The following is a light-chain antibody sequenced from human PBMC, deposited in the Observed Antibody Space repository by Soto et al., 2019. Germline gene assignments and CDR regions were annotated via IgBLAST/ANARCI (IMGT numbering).Light chain of an antibody. Sequence: QSVLTQPASVSGSPGQSIAISCTGTSSDVGGYNYVSWYQQHPGKTPNLMIYDVSNRPSGVSNRFSGSKSGNTASLTISGLQAEEEADYSCSSYTSSSTWVFGGGTKLTVL. J-gene: IGLJ3*02. CDR3: SSYTSSSTWV. V-gene: IGLV2-14*01. CDR1: SSDVGGYNY. CDR2: DVS.